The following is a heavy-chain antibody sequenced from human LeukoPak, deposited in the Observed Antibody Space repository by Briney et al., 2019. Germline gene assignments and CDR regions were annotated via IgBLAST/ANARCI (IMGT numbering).Heavy chain of an antibody. J-gene: IGHJ5*02. V-gene: IGHV3-7*04. CDR3: ARGFYTYDQ. CDR2: IKYDGRET. D-gene: IGHD5-24*01. CDR1: GFTFSNYW. Sequence: PGGSLKLSCAATGFTFSNYWMSWFRQAPGKGLEWVANIKYDGRETRYVDSVKGRFTISRDNAKDSLYLQMKSLRAEDTAVYYCARGFYTYDQWGQGTLVTVSS.